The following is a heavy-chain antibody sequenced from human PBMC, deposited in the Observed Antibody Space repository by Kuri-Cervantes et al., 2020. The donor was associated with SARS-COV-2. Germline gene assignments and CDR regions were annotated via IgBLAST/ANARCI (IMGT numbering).Heavy chain of an antibody. CDR3: ARSVEAGTTLDWFDL. V-gene: IGHV5-51*01. Sequence: KVSCKGSGYSFTSYWIGWVRQMPGKGLEWMGIIYPGDSDTRYSPSFQGQVTISADKSISTAYLQWSSLKASDTAVYYCARSVEAGTTLDWFDLWGQGTLVTVSS. D-gene: IGHD1-1*01. CDR1: GYSFTSYW. CDR2: IYPGDSDT. J-gene: IGHJ5*02.